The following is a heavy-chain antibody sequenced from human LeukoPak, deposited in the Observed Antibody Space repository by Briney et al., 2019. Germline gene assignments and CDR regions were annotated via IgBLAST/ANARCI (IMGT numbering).Heavy chain of an antibody. CDR2: ISRDSTTI. CDR1: GFTFSSFH. Sequence: GGSLRLSCAASGFTFSSFHINWVRQAPGKGLEWLSYISRDSTTICYADSVKGRFTISRDNSKNTLYLQMNSLRAEDTAVYYCAKGAYGSGSYEAFDIWGQGTMVTVS. D-gene: IGHD3-10*01. CDR3: AKGAYGSGSYEAFDI. V-gene: IGHV3-48*01. J-gene: IGHJ3*02.